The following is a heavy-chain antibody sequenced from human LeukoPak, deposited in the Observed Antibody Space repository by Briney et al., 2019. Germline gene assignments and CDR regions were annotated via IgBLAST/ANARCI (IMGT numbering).Heavy chain of an antibody. V-gene: IGHV3-23*01. CDR3: AKEVTVTPRGWFDP. CDR2: TSGSGGIT. Sequence: PGGSLRLSCTASGFTFSNFAMSWVRQAPGQRLEWVSATSGSGGITYHADSVKGRFTIPRDNSKNTLYLQMNSLRVEDTAVYYCAKEVTVTPRGWFDPWGQGTLVTVSS. CDR1: GFTFSNFA. D-gene: IGHD4-17*01. J-gene: IGHJ5*02.